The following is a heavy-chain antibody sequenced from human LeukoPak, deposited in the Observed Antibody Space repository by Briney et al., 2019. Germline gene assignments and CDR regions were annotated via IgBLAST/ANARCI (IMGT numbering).Heavy chain of an antibody. V-gene: IGHV3-15*01. CDR1: GFTFTNAW. D-gene: IGHD2-2*01. J-gene: IGHJ4*02. Sequence: PGGSLRLSCAASGFTFTNAWMSWVRQAPGKGLEWVGRFKSKTDGGTADYAAPVKGRFTISRDDSKTTLYLQMNSLKTEDTAVYYCTTDHRGTSTSCHDYWGQGTLVTVSS. CDR2: FKSKTDGGTA. CDR3: TTDHRGTSTSCHDY.